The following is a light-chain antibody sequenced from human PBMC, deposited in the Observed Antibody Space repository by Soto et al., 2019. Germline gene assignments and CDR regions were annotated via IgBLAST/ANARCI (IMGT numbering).Light chain of an antibody. CDR1: SSDVGAYDR. Sequence: QSALTQPPSVSGSPGQSVTISCTGTSSDVGAYDRVSWYRQPPGTAPRVIIYDVSNRPSGVPDRFSGSKSGNTASLTISGLLPEDEAEYYCSSVTTWTTLVFGGGTKVTVL. CDR2: DVS. J-gene: IGLJ2*01. V-gene: IGLV2-18*02. CDR3: SSVTTWTTLV.